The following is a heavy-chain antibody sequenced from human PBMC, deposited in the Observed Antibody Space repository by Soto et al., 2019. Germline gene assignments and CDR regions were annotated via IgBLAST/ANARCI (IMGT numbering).Heavy chain of an antibody. D-gene: IGHD2-2*01. CDR3: ARERYQVISDGMDI. Sequence: ASVKVSCKASGYTFTGYYIHWVREAPGQGLEWMGWINPQTGGTSYAQKFQGRVTLSRDTSINTAYLELSRLRFDDAAAYFCARERYQVISDGMDIWGQETTVAVSS. CDR1: GYTFTGYY. V-gene: IGHV1-2*02. CDR2: INPQTGGT. J-gene: IGHJ6*02.